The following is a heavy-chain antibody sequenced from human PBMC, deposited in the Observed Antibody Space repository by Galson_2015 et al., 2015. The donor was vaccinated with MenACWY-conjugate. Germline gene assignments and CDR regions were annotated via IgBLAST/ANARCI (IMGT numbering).Heavy chain of an antibody. J-gene: IGHJ5*02. CDR1: GFRVSNNY. D-gene: IGHD3-3*01. CDR3: ARVIRFLGEFVP. Sequence: SLRLSCAASGFRVSNNYMTWVRRAPGKGLESVSVTYSGGNTYYADSVKGRFTISRDNSKNTLFLQMNSLRAEDTAVYYCARVIRFLGEFVPWGQGTLVTVSS. V-gene: IGHV3-66*01. CDR2: TYSGGNT.